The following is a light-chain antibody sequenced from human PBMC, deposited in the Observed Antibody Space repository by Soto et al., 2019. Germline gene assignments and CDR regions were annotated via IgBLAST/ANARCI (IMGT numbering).Light chain of an antibody. CDR2: GAS. J-gene: IGKJ1*01. V-gene: IGKV3-20*01. Sequence: EIVLTQSPGTLSLSPGERATLSCRASQSVSSSNLAWYQQPPGQAPRLLIYGASTRATGIPARFSGSGSGTDFPLTISRLEPEDFAVYYCQQYGSSPWTFGQGTKVDIK. CDR3: QQYGSSPWT. CDR1: QSVSSSN.